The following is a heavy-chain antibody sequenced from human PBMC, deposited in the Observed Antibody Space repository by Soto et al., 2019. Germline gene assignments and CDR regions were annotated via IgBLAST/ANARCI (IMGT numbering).Heavy chain of an antibody. Sequence: SETLSLTCTVSGGSISSGDYYWSWIRQPPGKGLEWIGYIYYSGSTYYNPSLKSRGTISVDTSKNQFSLKLSSVTAAGPAVYYCASAQTNWFDPWGQGTLVTVSS. CDR1: GGSISSGDYY. V-gene: IGHV4-30-4*01. CDR2: IYYSGST. CDR3: ASAQTNWFDP. J-gene: IGHJ5*02.